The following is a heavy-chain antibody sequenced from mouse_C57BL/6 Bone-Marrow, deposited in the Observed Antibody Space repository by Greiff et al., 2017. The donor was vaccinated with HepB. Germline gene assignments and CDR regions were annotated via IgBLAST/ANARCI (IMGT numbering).Heavy chain of an antibody. CDR2: IDPEDGET. Sequence: EVQLVEPGAELVKPGASVKLSCTASGFNINDYYMHWVKQRTEQGLEWIGRIDPEDGETKYAPKFQGKATITADTSSNTAYLQLSSLTSEDTAVYYCARGVPPPFAYWGQGTLVTVSA. CDR3: ARGVPPPFAY. CDR1: GFNINDYY. V-gene: IGHV14-2*01. J-gene: IGHJ3*01.